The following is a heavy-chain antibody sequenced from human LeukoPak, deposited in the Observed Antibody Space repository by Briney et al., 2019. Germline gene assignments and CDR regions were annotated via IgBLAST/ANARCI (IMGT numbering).Heavy chain of an antibody. CDR3: AKREAYSSGWYAKALYFDY. J-gene: IGHJ4*02. CDR2: ISGSGGST. Sequence: PGGSLRLSCAASGFTFSSYAMSWVRQAPGKGLEWVSAISGSGGSTYYADSVKGRFTISRDNSKNTLYLQMNSLRAEDTAVYYCAKREAYSSGWYAKALYFDYWGQGTLVTVSS. D-gene: IGHD6-19*01. V-gene: IGHV3-23*01. CDR1: GFTFSSYA.